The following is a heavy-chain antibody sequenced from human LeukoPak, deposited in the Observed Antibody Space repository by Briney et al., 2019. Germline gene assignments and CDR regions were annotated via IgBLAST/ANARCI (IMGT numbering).Heavy chain of an antibody. D-gene: IGHD5-18*01. Sequence: GGSLRLSCAASGFTFSTYAVNWVRQAPGKGMEWVSTISGSGDSTYYADSVKGRFTVSRDNSKDTLYLQMNSLRAEDTAVYYCAKNSVQLWPYFDYWGQGTLVTVSS. J-gene: IGHJ4*02. CDR2: ISGSGDST. CDR3: AKNSVQLWPYFDY. V-gene: IGHV3-23*01. CDR1: GFTFSTYA.